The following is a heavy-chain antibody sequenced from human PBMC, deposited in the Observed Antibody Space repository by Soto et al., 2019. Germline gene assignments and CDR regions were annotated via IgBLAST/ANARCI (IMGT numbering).Heavy chain of an antibody. CDR3: ARGDSTDCSNGVCSFFYNHNMDV. Sequence: ASVKVSCKASGYSFTGYHIHWVRQAPGQGLEWLGRINPKSGGTSTAQKFQGWVTMTTDTSISTASMELTRLTSDDTAIYYCARGDSTDCSNGVCSFFYNHNMDVWGQGTTVTVSS. J-gene: IGHJ6*02. CDR1: GYSFTGYH. D-gene: IGHD2-8*01. V-gene: IGHV1-2*04. CDR2: INPKSGGT.